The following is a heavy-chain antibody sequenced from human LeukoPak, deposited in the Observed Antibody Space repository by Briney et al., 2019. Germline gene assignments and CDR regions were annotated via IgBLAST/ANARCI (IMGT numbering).Heavy chain of an antibody. Sequence: PGGSLRLSCAASGFTFSSYGMHWVRQAPGKGLEWVAVIWYDGSNKYYADSVKGRFTISRDNSKNTLYLQMNSLRAEDTAVYYCARQGDYYDSSGYYYWFDPWGQGTLVTVSS. D-gene: IGHD3-22*01. V-gene: IGHV3-30*19. J-gene: IGHJ5*02. CDR3: ARQGDYYDSSGYYYWFDP. CDR2: IWYDGSNK. CDR1: GFTFSSYG.